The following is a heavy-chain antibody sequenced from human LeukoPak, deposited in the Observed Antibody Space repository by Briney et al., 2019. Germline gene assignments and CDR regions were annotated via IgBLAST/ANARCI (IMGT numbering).Heavy chain of an antibody. CDR2: ISSSRSYI. CDR1: GFTFSSYS. V-gene: IGHV3-21*01. CDR3: ARESEYSSPWGEN. Sequence: GGSLRLSCAASGFTFSSYSMNWVRQAPGKGLEWVSSISSSRSYIYYADSVKGRFTISRDNAKNSLYLQMNSLRAEDTAVYYCARESEYSSPWGENWGQGTLVTVSS. D-gene: IGHD6-6*01. J-gene: IGHJ4*02.